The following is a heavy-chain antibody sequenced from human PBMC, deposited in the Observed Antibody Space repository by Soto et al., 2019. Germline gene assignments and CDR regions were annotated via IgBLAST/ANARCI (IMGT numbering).Heavy chain of an antibody. CDR3: ARGAPPWWVGAKTFDY. Sequence: SETLSLTCSVSGVSVSGGTYCWSWVRQPPGKGLEWVGYAFYTGSTKYNPSLNRRVTISVDTSRNQFSLNLRSVTAADTAVYYCARGAPPWWVGAKTFDYWGQGAPVTVSS. CDR1: GVSVSGGTYC. CDR2: AFYTGST. V-gene: IGHV4-61*01. J-gene: IGHJ4*02. D-gene: IGHD1-26*01.